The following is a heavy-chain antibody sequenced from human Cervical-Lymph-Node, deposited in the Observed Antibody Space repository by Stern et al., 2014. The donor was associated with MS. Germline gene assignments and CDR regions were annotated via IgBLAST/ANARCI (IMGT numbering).Heavy chain of an antibody. CDR1: GFTFSSYS. D-gene: IGHD2-2*01. CDR3: ARSKPAATLFDY. Sequence: EVQLVESGGGLVKPGGSLRLSCAASGFTFSSYSMNWVRQAPGKGLEWVSSISSSSSYIYYADSVKGRFTISRDNAKNSLYLQMNSLRAEDTAVYYCARSKPAATLFDYWGQGTLVTVSS. CDR2: ISSSSSYI. J-gene: IGHJ4*02. V-gene: IGHV3-21*01.